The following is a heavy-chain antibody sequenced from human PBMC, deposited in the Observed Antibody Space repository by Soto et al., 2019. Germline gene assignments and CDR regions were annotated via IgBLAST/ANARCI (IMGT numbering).Heavy chain of an antibody. D-gene: IGHD3-3*01. V-gene: IGHV4-34*01. CDR3: ARGHLRYYDFWSGPRSHWFDP. J-gene: IGHJ5*02. CDR1: GGSFSGYY. CDR2: INHSGST. Sequence: PSETLSLTCAVYGGSFSGYYWSWIRQPPGKGLEWIGEINHSGSTNYNPSLKSRVTISVDTSKNQFSLKLSSVTAADTAVYYCARGHLRYYDFWSGPRSHWFDPWGQGTLVTAPQ.